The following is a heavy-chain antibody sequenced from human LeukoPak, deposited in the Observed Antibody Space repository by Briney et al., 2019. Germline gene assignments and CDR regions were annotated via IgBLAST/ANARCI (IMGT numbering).Heavy chain of an antibody. CDR1: GFTFSSYW. V-gene: IGHV3-74*01. J-gene: IGHJ4*02. CDR3: ARDNPHLFFDY. Sequence: PGGSLRLSCVASGFTFSSYWMHWVRQDPRKGLVWVSRINGDGRNINYADSVRGRFTISRDNAKNTLYLQMNTLRVEDTAVYYCARDNPHLFFDYWGQGTLVTVSS. D-gene: IGHD1-14*01. CDR2: INGDGRNI.